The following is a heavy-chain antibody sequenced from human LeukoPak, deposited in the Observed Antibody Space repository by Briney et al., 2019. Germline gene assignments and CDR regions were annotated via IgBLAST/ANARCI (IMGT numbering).Heavy chain of an antibody. D-gene: IGHD1-20*01. CDR1: GYTFTSYD. CDR2: MNLNSGNT. V-gene: IGHV1-8*01. Sequence: ASVKVSCKASGYTFTSYDINWGWQATGQGLEWMGWMNLNSGNTGYSQKFQGRVTMTRNTSISTAYMELSSLRSEDTAVYYCARVPKVTGTTYLSGYWGQGTLVTVYS. CDR3: ARVPKVTGTTYLSGY. J-gene: IGHJ4*02.